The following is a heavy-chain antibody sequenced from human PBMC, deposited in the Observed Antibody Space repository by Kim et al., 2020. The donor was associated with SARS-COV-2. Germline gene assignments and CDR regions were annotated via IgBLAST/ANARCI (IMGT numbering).Heavy chain of an antibody. CDR3: AREIGVDTNTP. D-gene: IGHD5-18*01. V-gene: IGHV1-69*01. J-gene: IGHJ5*02. Sequence: ANYAQKFQGRVTITADESTSTAYMELSSLRSEDTAVYYCAREIGVDTNTPWGQGTLVTVSS. CDR2: A.